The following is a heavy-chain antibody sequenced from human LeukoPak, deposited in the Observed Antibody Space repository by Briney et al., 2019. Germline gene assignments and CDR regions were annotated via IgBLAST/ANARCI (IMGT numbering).Heavy chain of an antibody. CDR3: ASPPPLFSGSVDY. J-gene: IGHJ4*02. CDR2: ISYDGSNK. V-gene: IGHV3-30-3*01. Sequence: GGSLRLSCAASGFTFSSYAMHWVRQAPGKGLEWVAVISYDGSNKYYADSVKGRFTISRANSKNTLYLQMNSLRAEDTAVYYCASPPPLFSGSVDYWGQGTLVTVSS. D-gene: IGHD3-10*01. CDR1: GFTFSSYA.